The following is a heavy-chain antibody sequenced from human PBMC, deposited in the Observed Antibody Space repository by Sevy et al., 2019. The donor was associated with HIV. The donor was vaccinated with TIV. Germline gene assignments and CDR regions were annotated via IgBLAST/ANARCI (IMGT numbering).Heavy chain of an antibody. CDR3: ARGPYNSGLRLDF. V-gene: IGHV3-30-3*01. CDR1: GFSLSDYA. D-gene: IGHD5-12*01. J-gene: IGHJ4*02. CDR2: ISFDGGNK. Sequence: GGSLRLSCAASGFSLSDYAIPWARQGPVKGLEWLTVISFDGGNKYYADSVKGRFTISRENSKNTVSLQMNSLRPDDTALYYCARGPYNSGLRLDFWGRGILVTVSS.